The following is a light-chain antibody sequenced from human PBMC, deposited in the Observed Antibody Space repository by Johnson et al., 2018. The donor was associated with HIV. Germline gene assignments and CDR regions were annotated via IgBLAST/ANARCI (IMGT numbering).Light chain of an antibody. V-gene: IGLV1-51*02. J-gene: IGLJ1*01. CDR2: ENT. CDR1: SSNIGNNY. Sequence: QSVLTQPPSVSAAPGQKVTISCSGSSSNIGNNYVSWYQQFPGSAPKLLIYENTKRPSGIPDRFSGSKSGTSATLGITGLQTVDEADYYCGTWDNSLSTGAVFGTGTKVTVL. CDR3: GTWDNSLSTGAV.